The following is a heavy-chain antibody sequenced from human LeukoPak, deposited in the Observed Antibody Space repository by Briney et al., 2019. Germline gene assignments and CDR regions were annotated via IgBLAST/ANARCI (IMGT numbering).Heavy chain of an antibody. Sequence: SETLSLTCTVSEYSISSGYGYYWGWIRQPPGKGLEWIGNIYHSGITYYNHFNSSLKSRVTISIDTSKNQFSLRLTSVTAADTAVYFCATLVSTRYYFDYWGQGTLVTVSS. D-gene: IGHD5/OR15-5a*01. V-gene: IGHV4-38-2*02. J-gene: IGHJ4*02. CDR2: IYHSGIT. CDR3: ATLVSTRYYFDY. CDR1: EYSISSGYGYY.